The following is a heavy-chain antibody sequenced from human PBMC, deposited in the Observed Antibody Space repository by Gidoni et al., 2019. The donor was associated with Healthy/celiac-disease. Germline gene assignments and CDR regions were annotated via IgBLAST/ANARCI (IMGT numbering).Heavy chain of an antibody. V-gene: IGHV1-3*01. J-gene: IGHJ6*03. CDR3: ARINQDYYDSSGYYHLGYMDV. CDR1: GYTFTSYA. CDR2: INAGNGNT. D-gene: IGHD3-22*01. Sequence: QVQLVQSGAEVKKPGASVKVSCKASGYTFTSYAMHWVRQAPGQRLEWMGWINAGNGNTKYSQKFQGRVTITRDTSASTAYMELSSLRSEDTAVYYCARINQDYYDSSGYYHLGYMDVWGKGTTVTVSS.